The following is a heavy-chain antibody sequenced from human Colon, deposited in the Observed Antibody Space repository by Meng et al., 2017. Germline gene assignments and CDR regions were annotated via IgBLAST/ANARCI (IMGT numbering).Heavy chain of an antibody. CDR2: ISYDGSNK. CDR1: GFTFTTYA. V-gene: IGHV3-30*04. J-gene: IGHJ4*02. Sequence: GESLKISCAASGFTFTTYAMHWVRQPPGKGLEWVAVISYDGSNKFYADSVKDRFSISRGNSKNTVYLQMNSLRPEDTAVYYCARGPPSYSSSWYSYWGQGTLVTVSS. D-gene: IGHD6-13*01. CDR3: ARGPPSYSSSWYSY.